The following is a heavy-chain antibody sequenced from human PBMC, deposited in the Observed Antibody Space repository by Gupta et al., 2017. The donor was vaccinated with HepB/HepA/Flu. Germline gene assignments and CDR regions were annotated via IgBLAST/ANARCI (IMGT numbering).Heavy chain of an antibody. D-gene: IGHD2-2*01. V-gene: IGHV1-69*01. CDR3: ARRSSTSDQNAGPELTYYYYYYYMDV. CDR1: GGTFSSYA. J-gene: IGHJ6*03. CDR2: IIPIFGTA. Sequence: QVQLVQSGAEVKKPGSSVKVSCKASGGTFSSYAISWVRQDPGQGLEWRGGIIPIFGTANYAQKFQGRVTITADESTSTAYMELSSLRSEDTAVYYCARRSSTSDQNAGPELTYYYYYYYMDVWGKGTTVTVSS.